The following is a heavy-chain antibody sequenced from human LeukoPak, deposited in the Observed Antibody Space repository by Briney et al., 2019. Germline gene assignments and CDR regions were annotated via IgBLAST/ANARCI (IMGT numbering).Heavy chain of an antibody. V-gene: IGHV3-21*01. CDR3: ARGAYYGSGSYYFDY. CDR1: GFTFSSYT. J-gene: IGHJ4*02. D-gene: IGHD3-10*01. Sequence: GGSLRLSCAASGFTFSSYTMNWVRQAPGKGLEWVSSISSSSNSIYYADSLKGRFTISRDNSKNTLYLQMNSLRAEDTAVYYCARGAYYGSGSYYFDYWGQGTLVTVSS. CDR2: ISSSSNSI.